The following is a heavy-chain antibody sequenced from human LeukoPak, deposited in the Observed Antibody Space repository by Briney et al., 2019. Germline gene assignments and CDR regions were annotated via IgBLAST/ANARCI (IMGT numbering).Heavy chain of an antibody. CDR1: GFTFSSHG. D-gene: IGHD6-6*01. CDR3: ARLYSSSDV. V-gene: IGHV3-23*01. J-gene: IGHJ6*04. Sequence: PGGSLRLSCAASGFTFSSHGMTWVRQAPGKGLEWVSAITGSGDGTYYADSVKGRFTISRDNSKNTLYLQMNSLRAEDTAAYYCARLYSSSDVWGKGTTVTVSS. CDR2: ITGSGDGT.